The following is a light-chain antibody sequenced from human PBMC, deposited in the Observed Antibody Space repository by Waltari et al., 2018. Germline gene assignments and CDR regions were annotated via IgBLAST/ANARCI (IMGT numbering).Light chain of an antibody. CDR3: MQSLRALWT. Sequence: DIVVTQSPLSLPVTPGEPASISCRSSQSLLHSNGFNYLDWYLQKPGQSPQLLIYLGSNRASGGPDRFSGSGSGTDFTLKISRVEADDVGVYYCMQSLRALWTFGQGTKVEIK. CDR1: QSLLHSNGFNY. V-gene: IGKV2-28*01. CDR2: LGS. J-gene: IGKJ1*01.